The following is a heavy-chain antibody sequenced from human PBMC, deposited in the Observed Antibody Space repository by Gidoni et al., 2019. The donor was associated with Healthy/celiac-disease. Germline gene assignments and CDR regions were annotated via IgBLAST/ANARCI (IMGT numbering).Heavy chain of an antibody. CDR1: GGSISSYY. V-gene: IGHV4-59*01. CDR3: ARHYYDSSGYYVWSPLSNYYYGMDV. CDR2: IYYSGST. J-gene: IGHJ6*02. D-gene: IGHD3-22*01. Sequence: QVQLQESGPGLVKPSETLSLTCTVSGGSISSYYWSWIRQPPGKGLEWIGYIYYSGSTNYNPSLKSRVTISVDTSENQFSLKLSSVTAADTAVYYCARHYYDSSGYYVWSPLSNYYYGMDVWGQGTTVTVSS.